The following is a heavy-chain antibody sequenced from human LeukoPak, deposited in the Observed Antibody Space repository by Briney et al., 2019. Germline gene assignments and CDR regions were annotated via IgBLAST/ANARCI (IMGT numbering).Heavy chain of an antibody. CDR3: ARGVRYYGSGSYYPPYYYGMDV. CDR2: IYYSGST. V-gene: IGHV4-39*07. J-gene: IGHJ6*02. Sequence: PSETLSLTCTVSGGSISSGTYYWGWIRQPPGKGLEWIGSIYYSGSTYYNPSLKSRATISVDTSKNQFSLKLYSVTAADTAVYCCARGVRYYGSGSYYPPYYYGMDVWGQGTAVTVSS. CDR1: GGSISSGTYY. D-gene: IGHD3-10*01.